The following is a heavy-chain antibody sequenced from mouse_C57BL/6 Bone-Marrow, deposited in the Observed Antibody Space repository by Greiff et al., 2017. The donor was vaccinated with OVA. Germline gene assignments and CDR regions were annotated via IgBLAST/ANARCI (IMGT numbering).Heavy chain of an antibody. V-gene: IGHV5-6*01. CDR1: GFTFSSYG. D-gene: IGHD1-1*01. CDR3: ARLPYYYGEGY. Sequence: EVKLMESGGDLVKPGGSLKLSCAASGFTFSSYGMSWVRQTPDKRLEWVATISSGGSYTYYPDSVKGRFTISRDNAKNTLYLQMSSLKSEDTAMYYCARLPYYYGEGYWGQGTTLTVSS. CDR2: ISSGGSYT. J-gene: IGHJ2*01.